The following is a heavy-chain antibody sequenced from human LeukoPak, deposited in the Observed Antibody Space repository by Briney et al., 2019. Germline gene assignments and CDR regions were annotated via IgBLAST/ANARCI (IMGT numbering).Heavy chain of an antibody. V-gene: IGHV3-30*04. J-gene: IGHJ4*02. Sequence: GGSLRLSCAASGFTFSSYAMHWARQAPGKGLEWVAVISYDGSNKYYADSVKGRFTISRDNSKNSLFLQMNSLRAEDTAVYYCARGYDSSGYYWLNYSDYWGQGTLVTVSS. CDR1: GFTFSSYA. CDR3: ARGYDSSGYYWLNYSDY. D-gene: IGHD3-22*01. CDR2: ISYDGSNK.